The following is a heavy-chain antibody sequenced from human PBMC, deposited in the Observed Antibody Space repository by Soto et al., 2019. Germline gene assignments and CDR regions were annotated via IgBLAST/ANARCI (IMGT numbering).Heavy chain of an antibody. V-gene: IGHV3-74*03. CDR3: ANMAAADTG. D-gene: IGHD6-13*01. CDR2: VNSDGTGT. Sequence: PGGSLRLSCEASGFTFTLYWMHWVRQAPGKGLVWVSRVNSDGTGTMYADSVKGRFTISRDNSKNTLYLQMNSLRVEDTAVYYCANMAAADTGWGQGTLVTVSS. J-gene: IGHJ4*02. CDR1: GFTFTLYW.